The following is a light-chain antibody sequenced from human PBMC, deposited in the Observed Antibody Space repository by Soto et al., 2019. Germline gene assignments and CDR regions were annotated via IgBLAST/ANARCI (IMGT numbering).Light chain of an antibody. V-gene: IGLV2-23*03. J-gene: IGLJ2*01. CDR2: EGT. Sequence: QSALTQPASVSGSPGQSITISCTGTSSDIGNYNLVSWYQQHPGKVPKLMIYEGTTRPSGVSNRFSGSKSGNTASLTISGLQAEDEADYYCSSYAGSATLVFGGGTKVTVL. CDR1: SSDIGNYNL. CDR3: SSYAGSATLV.